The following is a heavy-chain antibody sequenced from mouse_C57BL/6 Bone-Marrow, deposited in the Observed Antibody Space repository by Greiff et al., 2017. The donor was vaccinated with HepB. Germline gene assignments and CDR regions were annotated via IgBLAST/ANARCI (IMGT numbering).Heavy chain of an antibody. CDR2: VYPGSGNT. J-gene: IGHJ2*01. CDR3: ARGDGDY. V-gene: IGHV1-76*01. Sequence: VQLPQSGAERVRPGASVKLSCQASGYTFPDYYINWVKQRPGQGLGWIARVYPGSGNTYYNEKFKGKATLTAEKSSSTAYMQLSSLTSEDSAVYFCARGDGDYWGQGTTLTVSS. CDR1: GYTFPDYY. D-gene: IGHD3-3*01.